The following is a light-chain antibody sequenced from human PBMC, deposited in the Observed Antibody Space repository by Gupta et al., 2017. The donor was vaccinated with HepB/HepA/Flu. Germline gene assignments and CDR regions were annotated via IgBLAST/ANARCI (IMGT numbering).Light chain of an antibody. CDR2: YDS. CDR3: QVSDSSSDHPV. Sequence: SHLLTQPPSVSVAPGKTATITCGRNNIGSKSVHWYQQKPGQAPVLVIYYDSDRPSGIPERFSGSTSGNTATLTISRVEAGDEADYYCQVSDSSSDHPVFGGGTKLTVL. V-gene: IGLV3-21*04. CDR1: NIGSKS. J-gene: IGLJ2*01.